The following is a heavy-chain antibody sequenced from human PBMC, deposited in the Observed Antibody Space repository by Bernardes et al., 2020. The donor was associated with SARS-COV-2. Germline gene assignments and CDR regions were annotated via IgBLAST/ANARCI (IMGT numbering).Heavy chain of an antibody. Sequence: LSLTCAVYGGSFSGYYWSWIRQPPGKGLEWIGEINHSGSTNYNPSLKSRVTISVDTSKNQFSLKLSSVTAADTAVYYCAREAGDSSRHYGMDVWGQGTTVTVSS. D-gene: IGHD6-13*01. CDR1: GGSFSGYY. J-gene: IGHJ6*02. CDR2: INHSGST. CDR3: AREAGDSSRHYGMDV. V-gene: IGHV4-34*01.